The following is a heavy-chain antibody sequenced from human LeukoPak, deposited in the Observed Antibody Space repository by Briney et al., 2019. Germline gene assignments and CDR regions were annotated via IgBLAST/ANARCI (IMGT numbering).Heavy chain of an antibody. J-gene: IGHJ4*02. Sequence: GASVKVSCKASGGTFSSYAISWVRQAPGQGLEWMGGIIPIFGTANYAQKFQGRVTMTRDMSTSTVYMELSSLRSEDMAVYYCARVNCRYDRNFDYWGQGTLVTVSS. CDR2: IIPIFGTA. D-gene: IGHD3-22*01. V-gene: IGHV1-69*05. CDR3: ARVNCRYDRNFDY. CDR1: GGTFSSYA.